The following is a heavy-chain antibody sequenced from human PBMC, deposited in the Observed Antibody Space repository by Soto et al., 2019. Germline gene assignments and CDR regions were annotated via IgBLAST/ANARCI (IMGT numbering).Heavy chain of an antibody. CDR3: ARGRSQTAWVEFDI. D-gene: IGHD2-15*01. CDR1: GYTFTSYD. Sequence: QVQLVQSGAEVKNPGASVKVSCKASGYTFTSYDINWVRQATGQGLEWMGWMNPNSGNTGFAQKFQGRVTVTRDTSISTAYMELSSLRSEDTAVYYCARGRSQTAWVEFDIWGQGTMVTVSS. V-gene: IGHV1-8*01. J-gene: IGHJ3*02. CDR2: MNPNSGNT.